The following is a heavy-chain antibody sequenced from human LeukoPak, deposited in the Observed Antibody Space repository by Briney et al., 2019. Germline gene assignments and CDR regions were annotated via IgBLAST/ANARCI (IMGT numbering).Heavy chain of an antibody. V-gene: IGHV4-61*02. CDR3: ARHPSGLRYFDY. Sequence: SETLSLTCTVSGDSISSGSYYWSWIRQPAGKGLEWIGRIYSNGDTKFNPSLKSRVTISLDTSKNQFFLKLTSVTAADTAVYYCARHPSGLRYFDYWGQGTLVTVSS. J-gene: IGHJ4*02. D-gene: IGHD6-25*01. CDR2: IYSNGDT. CDR1: GDSISSGSYY.